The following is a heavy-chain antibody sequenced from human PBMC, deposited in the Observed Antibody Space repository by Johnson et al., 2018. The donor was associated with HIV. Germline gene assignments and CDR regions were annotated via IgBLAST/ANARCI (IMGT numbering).Heavy chain of an antibody. CDR1: GFTFSSYA. D-gene: IGHD1-26*01. CDR3: TTRRVVGATPTPDDAFDI. Sequence: QVQLVESGGGVLRPGGSLRLSCAASGFTFSSYAMHWVRQAPGKGLEWVAVISYDGSNKYYADSVKGRFTISRDNSKNTLSLQMNSLKTEDTAVYYCTTRRVVGATPTPDDAFDIWGQGTMVTVSS. J-gene: IGHJ3*02. CDR2: ISYDGSNK. V-gene: IGHV3-30-3*01.